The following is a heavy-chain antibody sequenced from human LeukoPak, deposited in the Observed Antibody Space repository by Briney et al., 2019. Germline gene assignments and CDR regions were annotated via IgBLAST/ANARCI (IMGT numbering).Heavy chain of an antibody. V-gene: IGHV3-48*03. Sequence: GGSLRLSCAASGFTLSIYEMNWVRQAPGKGPGWISYIGGSGVTKRYADSVKGRFSISRDNAKNSLDLQMNSLRVEDTGVYYCARADYYGSPGHFGMDVWGRGTTVTVSS. J-gene: IGHJ6*02. D-gene: IGHD3-10*01. CDR2: IGGSGVTK. CDR3: ARADYYGSPGHFGMDV. CDR1: GFTLSIYE.